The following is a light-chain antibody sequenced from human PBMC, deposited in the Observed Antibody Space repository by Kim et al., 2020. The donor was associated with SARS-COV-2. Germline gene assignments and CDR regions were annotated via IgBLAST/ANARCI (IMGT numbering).Light chain of an antibody. CDR3: QTWGTGIQI. Sequence: QLVLTQSPSASASLGASVKLTCTLSSGHSNYAIAWHQQQPEKGPRYLMNLNSDGSHKKGDGIPDRFSGSSSGAEGYLTISSLQSEDEADYYCQTWGTGIQIFGGGTQLTVL. CDR2: LNSDGSH. V-gene: IGLV4-69*01. J-gene: IGLJ2*01. CDR1: SGHSNYA.